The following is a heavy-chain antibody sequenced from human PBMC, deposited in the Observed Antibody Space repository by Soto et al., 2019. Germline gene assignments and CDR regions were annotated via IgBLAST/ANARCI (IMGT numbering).Heavy chain of an antibody. CDR1: KFTFSNYG. Sequence: QVQLLESGGGVGQPGKSLRLSCAASKFTFSNYGIHWVRQAPGKGLQWVAVIWDDGSDRYYEDSVKGRFIISRDNSRNTAYLEMNSLTVDDTATYFCGRDWARGNSGFVDYWGRGVLVSVSA. D-gene: IGHD6-19*01. CDR2: IWDDGSDR. CDR3: GRDWARGNSGFVDY. J-gene: IGHJ4*02. V-gene: IGHV3-33*01.